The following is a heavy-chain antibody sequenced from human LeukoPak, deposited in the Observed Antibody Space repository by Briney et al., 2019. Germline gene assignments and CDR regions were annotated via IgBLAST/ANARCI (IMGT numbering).Heavy chain of an antibody. V-gene: IGHV3-30-3*01. CDR1: GFTFSSYA. Sequence: PGGSLRLSCAASGFTFSSYAMHWVRQAPGKGLEWVAVISYDGSNKYYADSVKGRFTISRDNSKNTLYLQMNSLRAEDTVVYYCARDRVGATDYFDYWGQGTLVTVST. CDR3: ARDRVGATDYFDY. D-gene: IGHD1-26*01. J-gene: IGHJ4*02. CDR2: ISYDGSNK.